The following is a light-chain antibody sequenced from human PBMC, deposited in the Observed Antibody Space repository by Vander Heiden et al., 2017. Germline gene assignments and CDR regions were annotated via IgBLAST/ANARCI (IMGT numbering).Light chain of an antibody. CDR3: QQYDSTPYT. Sequence: DIVMTQSPDSLAVSLGERATINCKSSQSVLYSSNNKNYLAWYQQNPGQSPNLLIYWASTRESGVPDRFSGSGSGTDFTLTISSLQAEDVAVYYCQQYDSTPYTFGQGTKLEIK. V-gene: IGKV4-1*01. CDR1: QSVLYSSNNKNY. CDR2: WAS. J-gene: IGKJ2*01.